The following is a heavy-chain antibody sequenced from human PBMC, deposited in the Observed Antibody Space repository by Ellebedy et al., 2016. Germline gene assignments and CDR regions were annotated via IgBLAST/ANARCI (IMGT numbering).Heavy chain of an antibody. D-gene: IGHD3-10*01. V-gene: IGHV4-34*01. Sequence: SETLSLTCTVSGGSISSYYWSWIRQPPGKGLEWIGEINHSGSTNYNPSLKSRVTISVDTSKNQFSLKLSSVTAADTAVYYCARAPYGSGSAHLQPKYYFDYWGQGTLVTVSS. J-gene: IGHJ4*02. CDR1: GGSISSYY. CDR2: INHSGST. CDR3: ARAPYGSGSAHLQPKYYFDY.